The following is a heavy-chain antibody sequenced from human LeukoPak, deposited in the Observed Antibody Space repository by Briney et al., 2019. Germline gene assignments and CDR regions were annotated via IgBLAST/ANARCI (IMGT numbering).Heavy chain of an antibody. D-gene: IGHD6-13*01. Sequence: GGSLRFSGSAFGFIISDYAMHWGRQGPGKGLEYCSAISANRGITDYADSGKGRFTISRDNSKTTLYLQMSSMRAADTAIYHCVKDLYKGDSSSWSYFHYWGQGTLVTVSS. CDR2: ISANRGIT. J-gene: IGHJ4*02. CDR3: VKDLYKGDSSSWSYFHY. CDR1: GFIISDYA. V-gene: IGHV3-64D*06.